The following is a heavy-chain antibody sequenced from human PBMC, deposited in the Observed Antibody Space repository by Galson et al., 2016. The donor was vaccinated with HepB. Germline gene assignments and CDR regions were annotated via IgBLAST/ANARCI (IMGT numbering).Heavy chain of an antibody. CDR3: IKSDYGDY. CDR2: IRGDGTST. J-gene: IGHJ4*02. Sequence: SLRLSCAASGFTFSNYWMHWVRHAPGKGLVWVSRIRGDGTSTSYADSVKGRFTISRDNAKNTLYLQMNSLRAEDTAMYYCIKSDYGDYWGQGTLVTVSS. CDR1: GFTFSNYW. V-gene: IGHV3-74*01.